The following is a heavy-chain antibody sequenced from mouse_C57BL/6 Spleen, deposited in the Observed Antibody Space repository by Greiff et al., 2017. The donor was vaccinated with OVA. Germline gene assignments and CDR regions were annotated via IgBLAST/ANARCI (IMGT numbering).Heavy chain of an antibody. CDR2: IYPRSGNT. Sequence: QVQLQQSGAELARPGASVKLSCKASGYTFTSYGISWVKQRTGQGLEWIGEIYPRSGNTYYNEKFKGKATLTADKSSSTAYMELSSLTSEDSAVYFCARRGSGAMDYWGQGTSVTVSS. V-gene: IGHV1-81*01. CDR1: GYTFTSYG. CDR3: ARRGSGAMDY. D-gene: IGHD1-1*01. J-gene: IGHJ4*01.